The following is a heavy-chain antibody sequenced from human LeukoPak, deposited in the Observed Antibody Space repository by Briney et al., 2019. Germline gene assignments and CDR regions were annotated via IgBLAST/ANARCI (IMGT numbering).Heavy chain of an antibody. J-gene: IGHJ3*02. CDR1: GFTFSDYI. Sequence: GGSLRLSCAASGFTFSDYIMDWVRQAPGKGLEWVGRIRKKTNSYTTEYAASVKGRFSISRDDSKKSLYLQMNSLRAEDTAVYYCARDQFLAGQDAFDIWGQGTMVTVSS. CDR2: IRKKTNSYTT. CDR3: ARDQFLAGQDAFDI. D-gene: IGHD6-25*01. V-gene: IGHV3-72*01.